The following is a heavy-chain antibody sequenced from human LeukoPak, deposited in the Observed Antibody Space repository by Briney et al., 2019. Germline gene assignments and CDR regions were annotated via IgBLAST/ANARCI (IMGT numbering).Heavy chain of an antibody. CDR1: GFSFSSYT. D-gene: IGHD6-13*01. CDR2: IRSSSSYI. Sequence: GGSLRLSCAASGFSFSSYTMNWVRQAPGKGLEWVSAIRSSSSYIYYADSLKGRFTISRDNAKNSLYLQMNSLRAEDTAVYYCARDPQGYSSSWFDYWGQGTLVTVSS. J-gene: IGHJ4*02. CDR3: ARDPQGYSSSWFDY. V-gene: IGHV3-21*01.